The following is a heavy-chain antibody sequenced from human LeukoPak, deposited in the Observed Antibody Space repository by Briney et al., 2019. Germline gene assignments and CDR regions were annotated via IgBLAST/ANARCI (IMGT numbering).Heavy chain of an antibody. D-gene: IGHD3-10*01. J-gene: IGHJ6*03. CDR1: GGSFSGYY. V-gene: IGHV4-34*01. Sequence: SETLSLTCAVYGGSFSGYYWSWIRQPPGKGLEWLGEINHSGSTNYNPSLKSRVSISVDTSKNQFSLKLSSVTAADTAVYYCARRVGRYFGERAYYYNYMDVWGRGTTVTISS. CDR2: INHSGST. CDR3: ARRVGRYFGERAYYYNYMDV.